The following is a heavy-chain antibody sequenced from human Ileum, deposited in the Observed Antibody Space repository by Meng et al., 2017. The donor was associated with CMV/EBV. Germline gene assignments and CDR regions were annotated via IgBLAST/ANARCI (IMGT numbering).Heavy chain of an antibody. CDR1: GLTLKDHA. J-gene: IGHJ5*02. Sequence: GGSLRLSCAASGLTLKDHAMHWVRQAPGKGREWVSGISWNSENIGYADSVKGRFTISRDNAKNSLYLQLNSLRPEDTAFYYCGKDVTPGGLDHLGQGTLVTVSS. CDR3: GKDVTPGGLDH. CDR2: ISWNSENI. V-gene: IGHV3-9*01. D-gene: IGHD4-23*01.